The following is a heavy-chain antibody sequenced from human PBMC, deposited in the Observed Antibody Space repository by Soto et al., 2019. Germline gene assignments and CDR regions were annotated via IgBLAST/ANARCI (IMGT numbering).Heavy chain of an antibody. J-gene: IGHJ6*02. CDR1: GGSFSGYY. D-gene: IGHD2-15*01. Sequence: PSETLSLTCAVYGGSFSGYYWSWIRQPPGKGLEWIGEINHSGSTNYNPSLKSRVTISVDTSKNQFSLKLSSVTAADTAVYYCARGHRKWSRIVVVVAATPYGMDVWGQGTTVT. CDR2: INHSGST. V-gene: IGHV4-34*01. CDR3: ARGHRKWSRIVVVVAATPYGMDV.